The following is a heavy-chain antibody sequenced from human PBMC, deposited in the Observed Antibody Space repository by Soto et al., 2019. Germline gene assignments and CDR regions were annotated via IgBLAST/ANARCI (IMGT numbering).Heavy chain of an antibody. V-gene: IGHV4-34*01. CDR3: ATRITMVRGAYGPRGCWFDP. CDR2: INHSGST. Sequence: QVQLQQWGAGLLKPSETLSLTCAVYGGSFSGYYWSWIRQPPGKGLEWIGEINHSGSTNYNPSLKSRVTISVDKSKNQFSLKLSSVTAADTAVYYCATRITMVRGAYGPRGCWFDPWGQGTLVTVSS. CDR1: GGSFSGYY. J-gene: IGHJ5*02. D-gene: IGHD3-10*01.